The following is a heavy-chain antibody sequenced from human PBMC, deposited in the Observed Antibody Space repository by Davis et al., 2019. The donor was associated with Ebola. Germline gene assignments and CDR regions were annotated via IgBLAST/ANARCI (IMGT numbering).Heavy chain of an antibody. CDR2: IYSGGST. CDR3: ARIWLYGMDV. V-gene: IGHV3-53*04. J-gene: IGHJ6*02. D-gene: IGHD6-19*01. Sequence: GGSLRLSCAASGFTFTSYEMSWVRQAPEKGLEWVSVIYSGGSTYYADSVKGRFTISRHNSKNTLYLQMNSLRAEDTAVYYCARIWLYGMDVWGQGTTVTVSS. CDR1: GFTFTSYE.